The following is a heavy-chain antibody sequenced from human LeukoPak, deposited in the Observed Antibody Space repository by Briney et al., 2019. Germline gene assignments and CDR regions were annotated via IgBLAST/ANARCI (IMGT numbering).Heavy chain of an antibody. CDR2: ITDNGGNT. J-gene: IGHJ2*01. CDR1: GFTFSSYA. V-gene: IGHV3-64D*06. CDR3: VKVFSPQCTGASCRYWYFGL. Sequence: PGGSLRLSCSASGFTFSSYAMHWVRQAPGKGLEDVSAITDNGGNTFYADSVKGRFTIFRDNSKNTLFLQMTSLRVEDTAVYHCVKVFSPQCTGASCRYWYFGLWGRGTLVTVSS. D-gene: IGHD2-8*02.